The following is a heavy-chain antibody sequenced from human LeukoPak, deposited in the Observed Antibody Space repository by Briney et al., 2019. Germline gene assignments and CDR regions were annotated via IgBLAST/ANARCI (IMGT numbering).Heavy chain of an antibody. CDR3: AKETQLTVSALFDY. CDR2: ISGSGGST. CDR1: GFTFNNYA. Sequence: GGSLRLSCAASGFTFNNYATSWVRQAPGKGLEWVSAISGSGGSTFYADSVKGRFTISRDSSKNTLFLQVNSLRAEDTAVYNCAKETQLTVSALFDYWGQGTLVTVSS. D-gene: IGHD1-1*01. J-gene: IGHJ4*02. V-gene: IGHV3-23*01.